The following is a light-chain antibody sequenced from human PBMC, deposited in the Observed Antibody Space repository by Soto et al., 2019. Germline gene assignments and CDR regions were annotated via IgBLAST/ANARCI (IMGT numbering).Light chain of an antibody. CDR2: GAS. Sequence: EIVMTQSPATLSVSPGERATLSCRARQSVSTNLTWYQQKPGQAPRLLIYGASTRATGIPARFSGSGSGTEFTLIITSLQSEDFAVYYCQQYNDWWTFGQGTKVEIK. V-gene: IGKV3-15*01. J-gene: IGKJ1*01. CDR1: QSVSTN. CDR3: QQYNDWWT.